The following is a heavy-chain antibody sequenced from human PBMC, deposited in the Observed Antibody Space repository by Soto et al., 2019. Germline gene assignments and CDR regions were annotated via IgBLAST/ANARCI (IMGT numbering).Heavy chain of an antibody. D-gene: IGHD5-12*01. J-gene: IGHJ5*02. CDR2: TSGSGATT. Sequence: EVQLLESGGGLVQPGGSLRLSCAASGFTLTNYDMSWVRQAPGKGLEWVSGTSGSGATTYYADSVRGRFTLSRDNPNNTLYLQMNSLSAEDTAVYYCAKVLYTSGSNEFDPWGQGTLVTVSS. CDR3: AKVLYTSGSNEFDP. V-gene: IGHV3-23*01. CDR1: GFTLTNYD.